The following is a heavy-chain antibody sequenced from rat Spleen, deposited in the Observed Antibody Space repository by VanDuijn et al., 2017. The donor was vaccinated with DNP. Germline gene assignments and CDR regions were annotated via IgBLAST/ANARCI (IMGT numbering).Heavy chain of an antibody. J-gene: IGHJ2*01. Sequence: EIQLQESGPGLVKPSQSLSLTCSVTGDTITSGYDWSWIRKFPGNKMEWMGYIIYSGSTNYNPSLRSRISITRDTSKNQFFLQLNSVTTEDTATYYCARWSDYFDYWGQGVMVTVSS. V-gene: IGHV3-4*01. CDR2: IIYSGST. CDR1: GDTITSGY. CDR3: ARWSDYFDY.